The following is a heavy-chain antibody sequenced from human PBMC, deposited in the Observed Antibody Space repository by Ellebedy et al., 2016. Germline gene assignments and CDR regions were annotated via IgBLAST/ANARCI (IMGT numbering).Heavy chain of an antibody. CDR3: VRSDWFDP. D-gene: IGHD3-3*01. Sequence: GESLKISCVASGLTVSGYWMHWVRQAPGRGLVWVARINGDGSSTYYADSVKSRFTISRDNAKNTLYLQMNSLRVEDMAVYYCVRSDWFDPWGQGTLVTVSS. V-gene: IGHV3-74*01. CDR1: GLTVSGYW. J-gene: IGHJ5*02. CDR2: INGDGSST.